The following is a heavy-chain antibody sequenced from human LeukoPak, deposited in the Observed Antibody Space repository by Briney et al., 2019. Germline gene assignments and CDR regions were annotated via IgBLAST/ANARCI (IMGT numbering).Heavy chain of an antibody. J-gene: IGHJ5*02. CDR2: INHSGST. CDR1: GGSFSGYY. D-gene: IGHD3-10*01. V-gene: IGHV4-34*01. CDR3: ARAPLTRSGFDP. Sequence: SETLSLTCAVYGGSFSGYYWSWIRQPPGKGLEWIGEINHSGSTNYNPSLKSRVTISVDTSKNQFSLKLSSVTAADTAVYYCARAPLTRSGFDPWGQGTLVTVSS.